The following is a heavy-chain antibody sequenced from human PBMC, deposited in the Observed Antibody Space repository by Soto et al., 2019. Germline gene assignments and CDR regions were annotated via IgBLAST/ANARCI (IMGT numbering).Heavy chain of an antibody. CDR3: AKVSSSWYAGFFDL. CDR2: VSDSGGSL. V-gene: IGHV3-23*01. CDR1: GFTFSRHA. D-gene: IGHD6-13*01. J-gene: IGHJ4*02. Sequence: EVQLLESGGGLVQPGGSLRLSCSASGFTFSRHAMTWVRQAPGKGLEWVSGVSDSGGSLYYADSVKGRFTISRDNSMNTLYLQMNTLRADDTAVYYCAKVSSSWYAGFFDLWGQGTLVTVSS.